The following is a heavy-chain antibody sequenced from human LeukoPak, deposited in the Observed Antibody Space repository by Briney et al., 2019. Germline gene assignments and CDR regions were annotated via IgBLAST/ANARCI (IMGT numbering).Heavy chain of an antibody. CDR2: MYYSGST. J-gene: IGHJ5*02. D-gene: IGHD3-22*01. CDR1: GGSITSGDYY. Sequence: NPSETLSLTCTVSGGSITSGDYYWSWIRQPPGKGLEWIAYMYYSGSTYYNPSLKSRVTMSADTSKNQFSLKLSSVTAADTAVYYCARPYYYGSRIDPWGQGTLVTVSS. CDR3: ARPYYYGSRIDP. V-gene: IGHV4-30-4*01.